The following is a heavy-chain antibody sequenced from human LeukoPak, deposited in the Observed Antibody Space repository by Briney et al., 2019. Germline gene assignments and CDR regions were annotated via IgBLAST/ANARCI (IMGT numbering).Heavy chain of an antibody. CDR3: ASGSYSWYFDN. D-gene: IGHD2-15*01. V-gene: IGHV5-51*01. J-gene: IGHJ4*02. CDR2: FYPADSDT. CDR1: GYSFSSYW. Sequence: GESLKISCKGSGYSFSSYWIGWVRQMPGKGLEWMGMFYPADSDTRYSPSFQGQVTISADKSINTAYLQWSSLKASDTAMYYCASGSYSWYFDNWGQGSLVTVSA.